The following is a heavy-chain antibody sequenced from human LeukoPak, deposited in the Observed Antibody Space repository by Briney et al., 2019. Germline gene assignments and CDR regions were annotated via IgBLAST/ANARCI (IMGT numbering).Heavy chain of an antibody. V-gene: IGHV4-39*01. J-gene: IGHJ4*02. CDR3: ARPTMVRGVIDY. D-gene: IGHD3-10*01. CDR2: IYYSGST. CDR1: GGSISSSSYY. Sequence: SETLSLTCTVSGGSISSSSYYWSWIRQPPGKGLEWIGSIYYSGSTYYNPSLKSRVTISVDTSKNQFSLKLSSVTAADTAVYYCARPTMVRGVIDYWGQGTLVTVSS.